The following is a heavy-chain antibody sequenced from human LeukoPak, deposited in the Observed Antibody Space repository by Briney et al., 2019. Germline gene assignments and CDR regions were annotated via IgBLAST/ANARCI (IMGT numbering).Heavy chain of an antibody. V-gene: IGHV3-23*01. CDR3: AKDLSFTSGWYGFDP. CDR1: GFTFSSYA. J-gene: IGHJ5*02. D-gene: IGHD6-19*01. Sequence: PGGSLRLSCAASGFTFSSYAMSWVRQAPGKGLEWVSAISGSGGSTYYADSVKGRFTISRDNTKNTLYLQMNSLRTEDTAVYYCAKDLSFTSGWYGFDPWGQGTLVTVSS. CDR2: ISGSGGST.